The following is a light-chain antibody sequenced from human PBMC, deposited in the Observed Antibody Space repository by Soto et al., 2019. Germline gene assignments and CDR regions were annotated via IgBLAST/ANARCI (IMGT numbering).Light chain of an antibody. CDR3: QQRSNWSYT. CDR1: QSVSSY. CDR2: DAS. J-gene: IGKJ2*01. V-gene: IGKV3-11*01. Sequence: EIVLTQSPATLSLSPGERATLSCRASQSVSSYLAWYQQKPGQAPRLLIYDASNRATGIPARFSGSGSGTDFTLNLSSLGPEDFAVSYCQQRSNWSYTFGQGTKLEIK.